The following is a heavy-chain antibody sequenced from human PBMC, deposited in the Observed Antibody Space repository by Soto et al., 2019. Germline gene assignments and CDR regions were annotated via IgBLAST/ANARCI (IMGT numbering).Heavy chain of an antibody. CDR3: ARRRLNGYYDKSGYFDY. D-gene: IGHD3-22*01. J-gene: IGHJ4*02. Sequence: GESLKISCKGSRYSFTTYWIAWVRQRPGKGLEWMGIIYPGDSDTKYSPSFQGQVTLSVDKSINTAYLQWSSLKASDTATYYCARRRLNGYYDKSGYFDYWGQGTTVTVYS. V-gene: IGHV5-51*01. CDR1: RYSFTTYW. CDR2: IYPGDSDT.